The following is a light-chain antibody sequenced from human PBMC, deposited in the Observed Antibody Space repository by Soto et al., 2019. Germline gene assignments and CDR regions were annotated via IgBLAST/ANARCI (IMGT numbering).Light chain of an antibody. CDR3: QQGHQYPLT. CDR1: QSVSRY. Sequence: EIVLTQSPATLSLSPGERATLSCRASQSVSRYLAWYQQKPGQAPRLLIYDASNRATGIPARFSGSGSGTDFTLTISSLEPEDFATYYCQQGHQYPLTFGGGTKVEIK. V-gene: IGKV3-11*01. J-gene: IGKJ4*01. CDR2: DAS.